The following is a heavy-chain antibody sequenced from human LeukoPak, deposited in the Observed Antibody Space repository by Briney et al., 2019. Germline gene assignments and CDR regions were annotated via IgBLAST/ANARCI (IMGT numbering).Heavy chain of an antibody. CDR2: IYYDGDT. CDR3: ARRGHIKTPPV. CDR1: GGLMISSNYY. Sequence: PSETLSLTCSVSGGLMISSNYYCVWIRQPPGKGLEWVGSIYYDGDTYSNPSLGSRVAISVDTSRNQFSLKLSSLTAADTAVYYCARRGHIKTPPVWGQGTLVTVSS. V-gene: IGHV4-39*01. J-gene: IGHJ4*02.